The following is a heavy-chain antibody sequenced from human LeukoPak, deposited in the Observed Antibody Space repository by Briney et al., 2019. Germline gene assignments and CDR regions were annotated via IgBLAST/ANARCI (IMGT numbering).Heavy chain of an antibody. Sequence: SETLSLTCTVSGGSISSSSYCWGWICQPPGKGLEWIGSIYYSGSTYYNPSLKSRVTISVDTSKNQFSLKLSSVTAADTAVYYCARHDGSSNWSRWFDPWGQGTLVTVSS. CDR1: GGSISSSSYC. V-gene: IGHV4-39*01. J-gene: IGHJ5*02. CDR3: ARHDGSSNWSRWFDP. D-gene: IGHD6-13*01. CDR2: IYYSGST.